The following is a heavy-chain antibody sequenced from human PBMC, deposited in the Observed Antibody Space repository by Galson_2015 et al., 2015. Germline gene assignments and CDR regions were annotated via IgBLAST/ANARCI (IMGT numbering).Heavy chain of an antibody. CDR3: ARDQGSGSSRLMYYYGMDV. D-gene: IGHD1-26*01. CDR1: GGAFSSYA. J-gene: IGHJ6*02. Sequence: SVKVSCKASGGAFSSYAISWVRQAPGQGLEWMGGIIPIFGIANYAQKFQGRVTITAGKSTSTAYMELSSLRSEDTAVYYCARDQGSGSSRLMYYYGMDVWGQGTTVTVSS. V-gene: IGHV1-69*10. CDR2: IIPIFGIA.